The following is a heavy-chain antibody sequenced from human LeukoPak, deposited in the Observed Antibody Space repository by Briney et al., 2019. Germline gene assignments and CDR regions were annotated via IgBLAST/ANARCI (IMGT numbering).Heavy chain of an antibody. V-gene: IGHV4-59*01. CDR3: ARYWGVQLWPHWYFDL. CDR2: IYYSGST. D-gene: IGHD5-18*01. Sequence: SETLSLTCTVSGGSISSYYWSWFRQTPGKGPEWIGYIYYSGSTKYDPSLKSRVTISVDRSKNQFSLKLNSVTAADTAVYYCARYWGVQLWPHWYFDLWGRGSLVAVSS. CDR1: GGSISSYY. J-gene: IGHJ2*01.